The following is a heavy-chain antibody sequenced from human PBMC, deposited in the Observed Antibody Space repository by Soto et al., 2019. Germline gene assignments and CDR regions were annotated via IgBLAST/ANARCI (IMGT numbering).Heavy chain of an antibody. V-gene: IGHV1-69*08. CDR2: IIPFLGVT. J-gene: IGHJ4*02. Sequence: QVQLVQSGAEVKKPGSLVKVSCKASGGTFSPYTINWVRQAPGQGLEWMGRIIPFLGVTNYAQKFQARVTITADKSTTTAYMELSGLRFEDTAVYYCARDWESTVSTWSFGAFWGRGTLVTVSS. CDR1: GGTFSPYT. CDR3: ARDWESTVSTWSFGAF. D-gene: IGHD3-10*01.